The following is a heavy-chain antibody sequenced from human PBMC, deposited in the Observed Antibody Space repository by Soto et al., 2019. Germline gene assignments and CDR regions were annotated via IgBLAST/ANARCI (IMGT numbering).Heavy chain of an antibody. J-gene: IGHJ4*02. CDR2: IYYSGST. CDR1: GGSISSSSYY. Sequence: SETLSLTCTVSGGSISSSSYYWGWIRQPPGKGLEWIGSIYYSGSTYYNPSLKSRVTISVDTSKNQFSLKLSSVTAADTAVYYCARYGDYGQLFDYWGQGTLVTVSS. D-gene: IGHD4-17*01. CDR3: ARYGDYGQLFDY. V-gene: IGHV4-39*01.